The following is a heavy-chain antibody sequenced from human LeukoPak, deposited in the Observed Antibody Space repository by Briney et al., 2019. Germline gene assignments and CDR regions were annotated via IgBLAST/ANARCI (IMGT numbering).Heavy chain of an antibody. CDR2: ISGGGGMT. CDR1: GITLSNYG. CDR3: AKRGVVIRVILVGFHKEAYYFDS. J-gene: IGHJ4*02. Sequence: PGGSLRLSCAVSGITLSNYGMSWVRQAPGKGLEWVACISGGGGMTNYADSVKGRFTISRDNPKNTLYLQMNSLRADDTAVYFCAKRGVVIRVILVGFHKEAYYFDSWGQGALVTVSS. V-gene: IGHV3-23*01. D-gene: IGHD3-22*01.